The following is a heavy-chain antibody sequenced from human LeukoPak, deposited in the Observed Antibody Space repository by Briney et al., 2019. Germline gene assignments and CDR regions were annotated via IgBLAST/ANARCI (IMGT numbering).Heavy chain of an antibody. CDR1: GFTFSSYW. D-gene: IGHD4-17*01. V-gene: IGHV3-7*01. J-gene: IGHJ4*02. CDR2: IKQDGSEK. Sequence: GGSLRLSCAASGFTFSSYWMSWVHQAPGKGLEWVANIKQDGSEKYYVDSVKGRFTISRDNAKNSLYLQMNSLRAEDTAVYYCARDQYGDYVGYWGQGSLVTVSS. CDR3: ARDQYGDYVGY.